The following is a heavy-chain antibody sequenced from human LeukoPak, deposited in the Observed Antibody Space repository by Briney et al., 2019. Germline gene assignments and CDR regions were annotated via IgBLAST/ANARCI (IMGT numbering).Heavy chain of an antibody. J-gene: IGHJ4*02. CDR2: INPNSGGT. V-gene: IGHV1-2*02. CDR1: GYTFTGYY. D-gene: IGHD6-13*01. Sequence: GASVKVSCKASGYTFTGYYLHWVRQAPGQGLEWMGWINPNSGGTNYAQKLQGRVTMTTDTSTSTAYMELRSLRSDDTAVYYCARDGPVIAAADNFDYWGQGTLVTVSS. CDR3: ARDGPVIAAADNFDY.